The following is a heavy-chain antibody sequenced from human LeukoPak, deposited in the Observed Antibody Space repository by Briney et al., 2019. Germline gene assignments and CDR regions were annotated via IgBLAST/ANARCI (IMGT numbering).Heavy chain of an antibody. CDR1: GFTVSSNY. J-gene: IGHJ4*02. V-gene: IGHV3-23*01. CDR2: VSGSGSST. Sequence: PGGSLRLSCAASGFTVSSNYMSWVRQAPGKGLEWVSAVSGSGSSTYHADSVKGRFTISRDNSENTMYLHMNSLRAEDTAVYYCAKNLLEPLAYCAGDCYLEYYFDYWGQGTLVTVSS. D-gene: IGHD2-21*02. CDR3: AKNLLEPLAYCAGDCYLEYYFDY.